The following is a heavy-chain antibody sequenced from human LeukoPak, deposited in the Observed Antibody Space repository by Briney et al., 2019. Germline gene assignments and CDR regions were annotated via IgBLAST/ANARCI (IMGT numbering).Heavy chain of an antibody. CDR2: ISSSSSYI. V-gene: IGHV3-21*04. CDR1: GFTISSYR. J-gene: IGHJ4*02. Sequence: TGGSLRLSCAASGFTISSYRMNWVRQAPGKGLEWVSSISSSSSYIYYADSVKGRFTISRDNAKNSLYLQMNSLRAEDTAVYYCARAVFYYYDTFDYWGQGTLVTVSS. CDR3: ARAVFYYYDTFDY. D-gene: IGHD3-22*01.